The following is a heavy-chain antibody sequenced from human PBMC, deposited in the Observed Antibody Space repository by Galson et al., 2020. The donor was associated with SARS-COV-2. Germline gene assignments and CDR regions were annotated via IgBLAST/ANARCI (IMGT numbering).Heavy chain of an antibody. CDR2: ISPSAGT. CDR3: ARLHYGEYAPEAFDI. Sequence: SETLSLTCAVSGTSISGGSYPWNWIRQPPGKGLEWMGYISPSAGTYYNPSLKSRVTISGDRSKNQFSLRLSSVTAADAAVYFCARLHYGEYAPEAFDIWGPGTRVTVAS. CDR1: GTSISGGSYP. J-gene: IGHJ3*02. D-gene: IGHD4-17*01. V-gene: IGHV4-30-2*01.